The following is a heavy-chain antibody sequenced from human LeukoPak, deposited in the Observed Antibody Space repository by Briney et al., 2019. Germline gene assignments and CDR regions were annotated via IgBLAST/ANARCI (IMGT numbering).Heavy chain of an antibody. D-gene: IGHD6-19*01. CDR3: AKELSGGWPFDY. Sequence: GGSLRLSCAASEFTFSSYAMSWVRQAPGKGLEWVSGLSGSGGNTIYADSVKGRFTISRDNSKNTMFLQMNSLRAEDTAVYYCAKELSGGWPFDYWGQGALVTVSS. CDR1: EFTFSSYA. V-gene: IGHV3-23*01. CDR2: LSGSGGNT. J-gene: IGHJ4*02.